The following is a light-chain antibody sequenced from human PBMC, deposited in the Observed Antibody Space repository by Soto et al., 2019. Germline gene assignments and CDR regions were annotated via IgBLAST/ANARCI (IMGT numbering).Light chain of an antibody. CDR2: EVN. CDR3: CSYGGSHTYYV. CDR1: SSDVGYYNL. V-gene: IGLV2-23*02. Sequence: QSALTQPAAVSGSTGQSITISCTGTSSDVGYYNLVSWYQQHPGKAPKLIIYEVNKRPSGFSNRFSGSKSGNTASLTISGLQVEDEADYAGCSYGGSHTYYVFGPGTKVTFL. J-gene: IGLJ1*01.